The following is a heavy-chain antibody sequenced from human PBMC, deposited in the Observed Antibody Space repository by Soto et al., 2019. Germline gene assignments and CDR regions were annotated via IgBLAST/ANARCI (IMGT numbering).Heavy chain of an antibody. V-gene: IGHV3-53*01. CDR3: GSAAMVRLAPCGALYCCYGMDV. D-gene: IGHD5-18*01. Sequence: GGSLRLSGAASGFTVSSNYMSWVRQAPGKGLEWVSGIYSGGSTYYADSVKGRLTISRENSKNTLYLQINTVRAEDTAVYYCGSAAMVRLAPCGALYCCYGMDVWSQGTKVTVCS. J-gene: IGHJ6*02. CDR2: IYSGGST. CDR1: GFTVSSNY.